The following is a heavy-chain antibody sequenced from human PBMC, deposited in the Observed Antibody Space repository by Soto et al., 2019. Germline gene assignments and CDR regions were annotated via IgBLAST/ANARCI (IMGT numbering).Heavy chain of an antibody. CDR2: ISYDGSNK. D-gene: IGHD2-2*01. Sequence: QVQLVESGGGVVQPGRSLRLSCAASGFTFSSYAMHWVRQAPGKGLEWVAVISYDGSNKYYADSVKGRFTISRDNSKNTLYLKMNSLRAEDTAVYYCARDLGYCSSTSCYSGRMDVWGQGTTVTVSS. CDR1: GFTFSSYA. V-gene: IGHV3-30-3*01. CDR3: ARDLGYCSSTSCYSGRMDV. J-gene: IGHJ6*02.